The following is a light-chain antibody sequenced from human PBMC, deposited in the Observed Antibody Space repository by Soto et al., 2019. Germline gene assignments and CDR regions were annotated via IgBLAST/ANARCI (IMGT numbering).Light chain of an antibody. CDR3: QHYGSSPFT. J-gene: IGKJ4*01. CDR1: QSVSRS. CDR2: GPS. V-gene: IGKV3-20*01. Sequence: EVMMTQSPATLSESPVEIATLSCSSSQSVSRSLAWYQQKPGQVPRLLIYGPSSRAIGVPHRFSGSGSGTDFTLTISRLEPEDFAVYYCQHYGSSPFTFGGGHKGAIK.